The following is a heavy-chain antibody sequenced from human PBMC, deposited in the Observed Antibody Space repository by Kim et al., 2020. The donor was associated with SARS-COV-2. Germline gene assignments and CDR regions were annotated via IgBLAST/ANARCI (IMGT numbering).Heavy chain of an antibody. CDR3: ARIRWLQDAFDI. V-gene: IGHV1-18*01. D-gene: IGHD5-12*01. Sequence: NDEQKLQGRVTMTTDTSTSTAYMELRSLRSDDTAVYYCARIRWLQDAFDIWGKGTMVTVSS. J-gene: IGHJ3*02.